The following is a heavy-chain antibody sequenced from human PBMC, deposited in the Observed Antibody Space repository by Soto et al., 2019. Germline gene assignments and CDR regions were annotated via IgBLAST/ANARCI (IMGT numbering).Heavy chain of an antibody. D-gene: IGHD2-15*01. CDR1: GGSISSYY. CDR3: ARHSDTVVVVAANHFDY. Sequence: PSETLSLTCTVSGGSISSYYWSWIRQPPGKGLEWIGYIYYSGSTNYNPSLKSRVTISVDTSKNQFSLKLSSVTAADTAVYYCARHSDTVVVVAANHFDYWGQGTLVTVSS. V-gene: IGHV4-59*08. J-gene: IGHJ4*02. CDR2: IYYSGST.